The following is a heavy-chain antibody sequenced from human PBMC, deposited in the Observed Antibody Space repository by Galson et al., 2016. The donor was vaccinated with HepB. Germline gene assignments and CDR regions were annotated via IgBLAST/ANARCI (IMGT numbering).Heavy chain of an antibody. CDR2: ISRSGDST. J-gene: IGHJ6*04. CDR1: GFTFSNYG. V-gene: IGHV3-23*01. Sequence: SLRLSCAASGFTFSNYGMTWVRQAPGQGLEVVSSISRSGDSTDYADSVKGRFTISRDIPKNTRSLQMNSLTAHDTAIYYCVQGSTAPAVWGKGTTVTVSS. D-gene: IGHD1-26*01. CDR3: VQGSTAPAV.